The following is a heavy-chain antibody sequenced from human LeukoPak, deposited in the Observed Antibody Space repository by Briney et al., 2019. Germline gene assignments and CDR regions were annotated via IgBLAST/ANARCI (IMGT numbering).Heavy chain of an antibody. CDR1: GFTFSSYG. J-gene: IGHJ4*02. CDR2: ISYDGSNK. V-gene: IGHV3-30*18. Sequence: GGSLRLSCAASGFTFSSYGMHWVRQAPGKGLEWVAVISYDGSNKYYADSVKGRFAISRDNSKNTLYLQINSLRVEDTAVYYCAKDMRMASFEHWGRGTQVTVSS. D-gene: IGHD5-24*01. CDR3: AKDMRMASFEH.